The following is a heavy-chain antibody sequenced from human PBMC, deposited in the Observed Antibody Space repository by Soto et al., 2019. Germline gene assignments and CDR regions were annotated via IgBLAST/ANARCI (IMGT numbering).Heavy chain of an antibody. CDR1: GFTFSHYY. Sequence: GGSLRLSCAASGFTFSHYYMGWMRQAPGKGLEWVSYISGSGSYTAYTDSVKGRFTISRDDAKNSLYLQMNSLRDEDTAVYYCARVAPPQDYWGQGTLVTVSS. V-gene: IGHV3-11*05. CDR3: ARVAPPQDY. CDR2: ISGSGSYT. J-gene: IGHJ4*02.